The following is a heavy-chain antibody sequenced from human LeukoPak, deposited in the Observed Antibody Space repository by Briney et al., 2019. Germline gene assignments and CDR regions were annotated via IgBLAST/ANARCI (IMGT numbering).Heavy chain of an antibody. V-gene: IGHV3-33*01. J-gene: IGHJ4*02. CDR1: GFTFSSYG. Sequence: PGGSLRLSCAASGFTFSSYGMHWVRQAPGKGLEWVAVIWYDGSNKYYADSVKGRFTISRDNAKNSLYLQMNSLRDEDTAVYYCARAGRDYWGQGTLVTVSS. CDR2: IWYDGSNK. CDR3: ARAGRDY.